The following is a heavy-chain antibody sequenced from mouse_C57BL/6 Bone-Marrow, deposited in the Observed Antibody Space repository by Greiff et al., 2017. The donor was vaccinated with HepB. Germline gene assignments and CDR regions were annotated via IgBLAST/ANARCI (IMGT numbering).Heavy chain of an antibody. CDR2: INYDGSST. J-gene: IGHJ1*03. Sequence: EVKLVESEGGLVQPGSSMKLSCTASGFTFSDYYMAWVRQVPEKGLEWVANINYDGSSTYYLDSLKSRFIISRDNAKNILYLQMSSLKSEDTATYYCARGLYGYWYFDVWGTGTTVTVSS. CDR3: ARGLYGYWYFDV. D-gene: IGHD2-10*02. V-gene: IGHV5-16*01. CDR1: GFTFSDYY.